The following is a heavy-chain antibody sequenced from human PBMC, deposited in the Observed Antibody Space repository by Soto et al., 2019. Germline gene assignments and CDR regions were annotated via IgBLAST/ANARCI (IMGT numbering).Heavy chain of an antibody. V-gene: IGHV1-69-2*01. J-gene: IGHJ4*02. CDR1: GITFSDLH. D-gene: IGHD1-26*01. CDR2: VEVENDDR. CDR3: AAVRGSLGSLSFDY. Sequence: EVLLQQSGAEAREPGGVVKMSCAVSGITFSDLHMHWVKQAPGKGLEWVGLVEVENDDRLYAEKYRGRLNINTDTSRHTSYMELTSLTSVDTAIYFCAAVRGSLGSLSFDYWGQGTPVTVSA.